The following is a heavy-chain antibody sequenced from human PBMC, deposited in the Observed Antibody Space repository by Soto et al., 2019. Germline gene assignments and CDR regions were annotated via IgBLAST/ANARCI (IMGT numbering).Heavy chain of an antibody. Sequence: EVHLVESGGGLVQPGGSLRLSCAASGFTFSSYSMKWVRQAPGKGLEWGSSISSSGTYIFYADSVKGRFTISRDNSKNSLYLQMNSLRVEDTAVYYCARSPVEIVATSLYWFDSWGQGTLVTVSS. J-gene: IGHJ5*01. D-gene: IGHD5-12*01. CDR2: ISSSGTYI. CDR1: GFTFSSYS. CDR3: ARSPVEIVATSLYWFDS. V-gene: IGHV3-21*01.